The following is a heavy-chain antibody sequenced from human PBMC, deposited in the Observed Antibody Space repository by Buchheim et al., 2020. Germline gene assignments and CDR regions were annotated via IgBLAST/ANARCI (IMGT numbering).Heavy chain of an antibody. J-gene: IGHJ4*02. CDR2: ISSSSSTT. CDR3: ARDFVDMVYFDY. CDR1: GFTFSSYS. D-gene: IGHD5-24*01. Sequence: EVQLVESGGGLVQPGGSLRLSCAASGFTFSSYSMNWVRQAPGKGLEWVSYISSSSSTTYYADSVKGRFTISRDNAKNPLYLQMNSLRAEDTAVYYCARDFVDMVYFDYWGQGTL. V-gene: IGHV3-48*01.